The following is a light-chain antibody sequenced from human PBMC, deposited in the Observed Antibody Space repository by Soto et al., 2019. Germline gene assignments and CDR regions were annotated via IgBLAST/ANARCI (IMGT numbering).Light chain of an antibody. J-gene: IGLJ1*01. V-gene: IGLV2-23*02. Sequence: QSVLTQPASVSGSPGQSITISCTGTSSDVGSYNVVSWYQQHPGKAPKLLIYEVSKRPSGVSDRFSGAKCGNTASLTISGLQAEDEADYHCCSYAGRSWAYVFGTGTKLTVL. CDR3: CSYAGRSWAYV. CDR2: EVS. CDR1: SSDVGSYNV.